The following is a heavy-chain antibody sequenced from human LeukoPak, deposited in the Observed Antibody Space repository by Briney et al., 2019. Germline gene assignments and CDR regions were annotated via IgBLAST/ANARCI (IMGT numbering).Heavy chain of an antibody. D-gene: IGHD3-10*01. J-gene: IGHJ4*02. CDR2: ISAYNGNT. Sequence: ASVKVSCKASGYTFTSYGISWVRQAPGQGLEWMGWISAYNGNTNYAQKLQGRVTMTTDTSTSTAYMELRSLRSNDTAVYYCAIRYGSGTAFDCWGQGTLVTVSS. V-gene: IGHV1-18*04. CDR3: AIRYGSGTAFDC. CDR1: GYTFTSYG.